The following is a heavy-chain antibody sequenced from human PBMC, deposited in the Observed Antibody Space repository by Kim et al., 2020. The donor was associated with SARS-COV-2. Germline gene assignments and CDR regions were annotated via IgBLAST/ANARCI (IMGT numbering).Heavy chain of an antibody. V-gene: IGHV4-59*01. CDR3: ARSLSFDY. Sequence: GSTTHNPSLESRVTIPAETSKNQFSLKLSSVTAADTAVYYCARSLSFDYWGQGTLVTVSS. CDR2: GST. J-gene: IGHJ4*02.